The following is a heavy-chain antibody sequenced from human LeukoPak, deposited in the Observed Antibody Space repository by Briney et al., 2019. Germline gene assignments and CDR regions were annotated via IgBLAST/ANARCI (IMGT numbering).Heavy chain of an antibody. Sequence: GGSLRLSCAASGFTLSSYAMHWVGQAPGKGLEWVAVISYDGSNKYYADSVKGRFTISGDNSKNTLYLQMNSLRAEDTAVYYCAREADSSGCFDYWGQGTLVTVSS. CDR1: GFTLSSYA. D-gene: IGHD6-19*01. V-gene: IGHV3-30*04. CDR2: ISYDGSNK. J-gene: IGHJ4*02. CDR3: AREADSSGCFDY.